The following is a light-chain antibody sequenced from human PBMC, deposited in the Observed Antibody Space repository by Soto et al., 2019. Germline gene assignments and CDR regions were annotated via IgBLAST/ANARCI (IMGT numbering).Light chain of an antibody. CDR3: QQYESSFYT. CDR1: QSLSSIY. V-gene: IGKV3-20*01. Sequence: DIVLTQSPGTLSLSPGERATLSCRASQSLSSIYLAWYQQRPGQTPRLLIYGTSTRATGIPDRFSGSGSWTDFTLTIIRLETEDCAVDSCQQYESSFYTFGQGTNLEIK. J-gene: IGKJ2*01. CDR2: GTS.